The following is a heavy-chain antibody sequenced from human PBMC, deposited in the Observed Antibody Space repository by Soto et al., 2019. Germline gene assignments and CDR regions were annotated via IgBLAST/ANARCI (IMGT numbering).Heavy chain of an antibody. CDR3: ARTRGYSSAWYYFDY. Sequence: QVQLQESGPGLVKPSETLSLTCAVSSVSISSNNWWAWVRQPPGKGLEWIGEIYHTGSTNYNPSLKSRVTISVDKAKSQFSRKLSSVTAADTAVYYCARTRGYSSAWYYFDYWGQGALVTVSS. V-gene: IGHV4-4*02. CDR2: IYHTGST. J-gene: IGHJ4*02. CDR1: SVSISSNNW. D-gene: IGHD6-19*01.